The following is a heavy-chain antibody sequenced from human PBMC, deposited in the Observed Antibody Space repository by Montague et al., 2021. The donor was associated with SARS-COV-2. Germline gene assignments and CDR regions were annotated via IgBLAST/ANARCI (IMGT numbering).Heavy chain of an antibody. J-gene: IGHJ4*02. CDR2: FDPEDGET. CDR3: AREWSVVSPFDY. V-gene: IGHV1-24*01. D-gene: IGHD2-15*01. Sequence: SVKVSCKVSGYTLTELSMHWVRQAPGKGLEWMGGFDPEDGETIYAQKFQGRVTMTTDTSTSTAYMELRSLRSDDTAVYYCAREWSVVSPFDYWGQGTLVTVSS. CDR1: GYTLTELS.